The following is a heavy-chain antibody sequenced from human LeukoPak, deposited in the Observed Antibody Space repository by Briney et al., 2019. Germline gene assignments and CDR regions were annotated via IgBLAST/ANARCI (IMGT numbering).Heavy chain of an antibody. CDR2: IYYSGST. J-gene: IGHJ6*02. CDR3: ARHRDTAMVSNYHYGMDV. Sequence: PSETLSLTCTVSGGSISSYYWSWIRQPPGKGLEWIGYIYYSGSTNYNPSLKSRVTISVDTSKNQFSLKLSSVTAADTAVYYCARHRDTAMVSNYHYGMDVWGQGTTVTVSS. CDR1: GGSISSYY. D-gene: IGHD5-18*01. V-gene: IGHV4-59*08.